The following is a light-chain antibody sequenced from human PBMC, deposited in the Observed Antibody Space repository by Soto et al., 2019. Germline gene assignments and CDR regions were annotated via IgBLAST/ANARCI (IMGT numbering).Light chain of an antibody. V-gene: IGKV3-11*01. Sequence: EIVLTQSPATLSLSPGERATLSCRASQSVSSYLAWYQQKPGQAPRLLIYEASNSATGIPARFSGSGSGTDFTLTISSLEPEDSAVYYCQQRSNWSTFGQGTRLEIK. CDR2: EAS. J-gene: IGKJ5*01. CDR1: QSVSSY. CDR3: QQRSNWST.